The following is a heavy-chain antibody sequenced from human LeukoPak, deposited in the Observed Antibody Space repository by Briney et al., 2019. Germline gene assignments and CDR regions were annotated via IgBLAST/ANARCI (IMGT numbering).Heavy chain of an antibody. Sequence: ASVKVSCKASGYTFTSYDISWVRQATGQGLEWMGWISAYNGNTNYAQKLQGRVTMTTDTSTSTAYMELRSLRSDDTAVYYCASSSRYYYDSSGYYFDYWGQGTLVTVSS. CDR1: GYTFTSYD. D-gene: IGHD3-22*01. J-gene: IGHJ4*02. CDR3: ASSSRYYYDSSGYYFDY. V-gene: IGHV1-18*01. CDR2: ISAYNGNT.